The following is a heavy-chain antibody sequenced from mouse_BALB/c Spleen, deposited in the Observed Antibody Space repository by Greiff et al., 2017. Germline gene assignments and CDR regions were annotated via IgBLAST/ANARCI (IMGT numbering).Heavy chain of an antibody. V-gene: IGHV5-6*01. Sequence: EVKLMESGGDLVKPGGSLKLSCAASGFTFSSYGMSWVRQTPDKRLEWVATISSGGSYTYYPDSVKGRFTISRDNAKNTLYLQMSSLKSEDTAMYYCARLEGQGYPSDNYAMDYWGQGTSVTVSS. D-gene: IGHD2-2*01. J-gene: IGHJ4*01. CDR3: ARLEGQGYPSDNYAMDY. CDR2: ISSGGSYT. CDR1: GFTFSSYG.